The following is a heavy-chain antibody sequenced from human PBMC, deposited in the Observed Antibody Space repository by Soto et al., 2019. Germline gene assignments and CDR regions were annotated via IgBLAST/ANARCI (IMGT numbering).Heavy chain of an antibody. D-gene: IGHD2-21*02. V-gene: IGHV1-3*05. Sequence: QVQLVQSGAEEKKPGASVKVSCKASGYTFTSYAMHWVRQAPGQRLEWMGWINAGNGNTKYSQKFQGRVTITRDTSASTAYMELSSLRSEDTAGYYCTRSIVVVTALAYWGQGTLVTVSS. CDR3: TRSIVVVTALAY. CDR2: INAGNGNT. CDR1: GYTFTSYA. J-gene: IGHJ4*02.